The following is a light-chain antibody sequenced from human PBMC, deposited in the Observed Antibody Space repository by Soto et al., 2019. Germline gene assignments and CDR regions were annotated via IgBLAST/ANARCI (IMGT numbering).Light chain of an antibody. CDR3: STWDDSLRGLV. CDR2: SNH. V-gene: IGLV1-44*01. CDR1: SSNIGGNS. Sequence: QSVLTQPPSASGAPRQGISISCSGSSSNIGGNSVSWYRQVPGTAPKLLIFSNHQRPSGVPDRFSGSKSGTSASLAISGLQSEDEADYYCSTWDDSLRGLVFGGGTKVTVL. J-gene: IGLJ2*01.